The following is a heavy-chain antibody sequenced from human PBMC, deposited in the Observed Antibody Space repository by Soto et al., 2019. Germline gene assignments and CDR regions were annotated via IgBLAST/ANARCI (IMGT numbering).Heavy chain of an antibody. Sequence: EVQLVESGGGLVQPGGSLRLSCAASGFTFSSYWMSWVRQAPGKGLEWVANIKQDGSEKYYVDSVKGRFTISRDNAKNSLYLQMNSLRAEDTAVYYCARDPAVVDYYDSSGSRMGSAFDIWGQGTMVTVSS. CDR3: ARDPAVVDYYDSSGSRMGSAFDI. CDR2: IKQDGSEK. J-gene: IGHJ3*02. D-gene: IGHD3-22*01. CDR1: GFTFSSYW. V-gene: IGHV3-7*01.